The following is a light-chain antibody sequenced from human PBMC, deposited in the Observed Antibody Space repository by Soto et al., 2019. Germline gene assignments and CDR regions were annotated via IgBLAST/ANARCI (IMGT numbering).Light chain of an antibody. CDR1: QSVSSY. CDR3: QQRSNWLWT. CDR2: DAS. Sequence: EIVLTQSPATLSLSPGERATLSCRASQSVSSYLAWYQQKPGPAPRLLIYDASNTATGIPARFSGSGSGTDFTLTISSLEPEDFAVYYCQQRSNWLWTFGQGTKVEIK. J-gene: IGKJ1*01. V-gene: IGKV3-11*01.